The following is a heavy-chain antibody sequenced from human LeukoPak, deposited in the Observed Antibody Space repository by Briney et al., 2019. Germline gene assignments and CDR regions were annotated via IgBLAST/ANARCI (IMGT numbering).Heavy chain of an antibody. CDR3: AREGGPYRPLDY. J-gene: IGHJ4*02. CDR1: GGSITNTNY. V-gene: IGHV4-4*02. CDR2: VNLQGST. Sequence: SGTLSLTCGVSGGSITNTNYWTWVRQPPGKGLEWIGEVNLQGSTNYNPSLMGRVAISVDTSENHISLQLTSVSAADTAVYYCAREGGPYRPLDYSGQGTLVTVSS.